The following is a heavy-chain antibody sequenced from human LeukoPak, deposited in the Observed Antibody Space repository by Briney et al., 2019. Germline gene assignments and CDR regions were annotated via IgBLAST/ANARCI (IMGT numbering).Heavy chain of an antibody. V-gene: IGHV3-7*01. Sequence: QTGGSLRLSCAASGFSFGIYWMSWVRQASGKGLEWVAYIQQDGSETYYADSVKGRFTISRDNAKNSLHLQMNSLRVEDTAVYYCARDGGGLDYWGQGTQVTVSS. CDR3: ARDGGGLDY. J-gene: IGHJ4*02. CDR1: GFSFGIYW. D-gene: IGHD3-16*01. CDR2: IQQDGSET.